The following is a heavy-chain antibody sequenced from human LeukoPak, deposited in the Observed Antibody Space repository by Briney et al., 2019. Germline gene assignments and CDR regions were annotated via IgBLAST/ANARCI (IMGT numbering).Heavy chain of an antibody. CDR1: GGSFSGYY. V-gene: IGHV4-34*01. Sequence: ASETLSLTCAVYGGSFSGYYWSWIRQPPGKGLEWIGSIYYSGSTYYNPSLKSRVTISVDTSKNQFSLKLSSVTAADTAVYYCARGWYYYDSSGYSWGQGTLVTVSS. CDR3: ARGWYYYDSSGYS. CDR2: IYYSGST. D-gene: IGHD3-22*01. J-gene: IGHJ4*02.